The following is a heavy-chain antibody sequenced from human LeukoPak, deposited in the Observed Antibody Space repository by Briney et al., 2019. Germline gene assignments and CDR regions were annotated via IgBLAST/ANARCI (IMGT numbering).Heavy chain of an antibody. V-gene: IGHV4-34*01. D-gene: IGHD3-22*01. CDR3: AFDTYYYDSSGYR. CDR1: GGSFSGYY. J-gene: IGHJ4*02. CDR2: INHSGST. Sequence: SETLSLTCAVYGGSFSGYYWSWIRQPPGKGLEWIGEINHSGSTNYNTSLKSRVTISVDTSKNQFSLKLSSVTAADTAVYYCAFDTYYYDSSGYRWGQGTLVTVSS.